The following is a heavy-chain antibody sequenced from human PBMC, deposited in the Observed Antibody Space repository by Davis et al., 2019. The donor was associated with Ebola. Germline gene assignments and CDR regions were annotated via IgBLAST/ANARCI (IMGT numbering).Heavy chain of an antibody. CDR3: ARPSSGYEASFDY. D-gene: IGHD3-22*01. Sequence: GESLKISCKGSGYSLTSYWIAWVRQAPGKGLEWIGIIYPGDSDTKYSPSFQGQVTISADKSINSAYLQWNSLRASDTAIYYCARPSSGYEASFDYWGQGTPVTVSS. V-gene: IGHV5-51*01. CDR2: IYPGDSDT. CDR1: GYSLTSYW. J-gene: IGHJ4*02.